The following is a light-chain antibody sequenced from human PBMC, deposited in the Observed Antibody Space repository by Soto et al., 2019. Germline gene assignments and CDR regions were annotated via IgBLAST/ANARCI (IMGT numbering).Light chain of an antibody. CDR2: EVN. J-gene: IGLJ1*01. CDR3: NSLSAAGTSYV. V-gene: IGLV2-14*01. CDR1: SSDIGSHNH. Sequence: SALTQPASVSGSPGQSIAISCTGTSSDIGSHNHVSWYQQYPGKAPKLIIFEVNNRPSGVSDRFSGSKSGSTASLTISGLQAEDEADYYCNSLSAAGTSYVFGTGTKVTVL.